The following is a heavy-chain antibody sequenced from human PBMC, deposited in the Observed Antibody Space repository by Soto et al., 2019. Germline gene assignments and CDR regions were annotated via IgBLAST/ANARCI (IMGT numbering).Heavy chain of an antibody. CDR1: GGTFSSYA. J-gene: IGHJ4*02. CDR3: ARAHYYDSSGYYGLSDY. V-gene: IGHV1-69*01. CDR2: IIPIFGTA. Sequence: QVQLVQSGAEVKKPGSSVKVSCKASGGTFSSYAISWVRQAPGQGLEWMGGIIPIFGTANYAQKFQGRVTLTADESTSTAYMELSSLRSEDTAVYYCARAHYYDSSGYYGLSDYWGQGTLVTVSS. D-gene: IGHD3-22*01.